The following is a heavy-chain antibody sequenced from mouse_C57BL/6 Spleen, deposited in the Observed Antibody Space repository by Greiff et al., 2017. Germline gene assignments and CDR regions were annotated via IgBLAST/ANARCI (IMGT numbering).Heavy chain of an antibody. J-gene: IGHJ3*01. Sequence: VQLQQPGAELVRPGSSVKLSCKASGYTFTSYWMHWVKQRPIQGLEGIGNIDPSDSETHYNQKFKDKATLTVDKSSSTAYMQLSSLTSEDSAVYYCARLDYYGNYKAYWGQGTLVTVSA. CDR1: GYTFTSYW. CDR3: ARLDYYGNYKAY. CDR2: IDPSDSET. D-gene: IGHD2-1*01. V-gene: IGHV1-52*01.